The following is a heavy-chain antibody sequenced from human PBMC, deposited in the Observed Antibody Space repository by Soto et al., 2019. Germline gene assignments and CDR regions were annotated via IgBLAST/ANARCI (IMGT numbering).Heavy chain of an antibody. D-gene: IGHD2-15*01. J-gene: IGHJ4*02. V-gene: IGHV3-30*18. CDR1: GFTFSSDG. Sequence: TGGSLTLSCAASGFTFSSDGMHWVRQAPGKGLEWVAVISYDGGNKYYADSVKGRFTISRDNSKNTLYLQMNSLRAEDTAVYYCSKDLESCSGGSCYIIDYWGQRT. CDR2: ISYDGGNK. CDR3: SKDLESCSGGSCYIIDY.